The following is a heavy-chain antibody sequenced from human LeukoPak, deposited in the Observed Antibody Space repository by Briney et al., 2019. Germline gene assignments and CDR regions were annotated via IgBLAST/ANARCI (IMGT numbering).Heavy chain of an antibody. Sequence: GESLKISCKGSGYSFTNYWIGWVRQMPGRGLEWMGIIYPGDSETRYSPSFQGQVTISADKSISAAYLQWSSLKASDTAMYFCARGHYYYGSIRDTAYWGQGTLVTVSS. J-gene: IGHJ4*02. CDR1: GYSFTNYW. CDR2: IYPGDSET. CDR3: ARGHYYYGSIRDTAY. V-gene: IGHV5-51*01. D-gene: IGHD3-10*01.